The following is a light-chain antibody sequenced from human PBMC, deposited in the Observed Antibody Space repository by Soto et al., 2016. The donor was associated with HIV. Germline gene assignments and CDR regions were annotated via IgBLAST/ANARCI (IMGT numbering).Light chain of an antibody. CDR2: DDN. CDR3: QVWLSSSDQWV. V-gene: IGLV3-21*04. J-gene: IGLJ3*02. Sequence: SYVLTQSPSVSVAPRKTARITCGGNNIGSESVHWYQQKSGQAPVLLMYDDNDRPSGIPERFSGSNSENTATLIIDRVEVGDEADYYCQVWLSSSDQWVFGGGTKLTVL. CDR1: NIGSES.